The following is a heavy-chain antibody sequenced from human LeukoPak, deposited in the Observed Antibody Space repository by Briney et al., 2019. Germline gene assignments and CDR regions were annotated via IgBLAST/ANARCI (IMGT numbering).Heavy chain of an antibody. J-gene: IGHJ4*02. CDR2: IWYDGSNK. Sequence: EAGGSLRLSCAASGFTFSSYGMHWVRQAPGKGLERVAVIWYDGSNKYYADSVKGRFTISRDNSKNTLYLQMNSLRAEDTAVYYCARDTRSSSWYFLFDYWGQGTLVTVSS. V-gene: IGHV3-33*01. CDR3: ARDTRSSSWYFLFDY. CDR1: GFTFSSYG. D-gene: IGHD6-13*01.